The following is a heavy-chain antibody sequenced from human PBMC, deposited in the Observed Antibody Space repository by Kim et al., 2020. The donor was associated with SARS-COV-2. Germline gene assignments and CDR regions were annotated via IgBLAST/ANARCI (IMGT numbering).Heavy chain of an antibody. V-gene: IGHV4-39*01. Sequence: NPSLKRRVTISVDTSKNQFSLKLSSVTAADTAVYYCARHLDGEQWLVPFTWGQGTLVTVSS. J-gene: IGHJ5*02. CDR3: ARHLDGEQWLVPFT. D-gene: IGHD6-19*01.